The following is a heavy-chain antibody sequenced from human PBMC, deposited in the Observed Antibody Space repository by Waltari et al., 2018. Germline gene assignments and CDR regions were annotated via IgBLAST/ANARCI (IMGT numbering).Heavy chain of an antibody. J-gene: IGHJ3*02. CDR3: AREEYCSGGSCYEDAFDI. Sequence: QEQLQESGPGLVKPSQTLSLTCTVSGGSISSGDYYWSWIRQPPGKGLEWIGYIYYSGSTYYNPSLKSRVTISVDTSKNQFSLKLSSVTAADTAVYYCAREEYCSGGSCYEDAFDIWGQGTMVTVSS. D-gene: IGHD2-15*01. V-gene: IGHV4-30-4*08. CDR2: IYYSGST. CDR1: GGSISSGDYY.